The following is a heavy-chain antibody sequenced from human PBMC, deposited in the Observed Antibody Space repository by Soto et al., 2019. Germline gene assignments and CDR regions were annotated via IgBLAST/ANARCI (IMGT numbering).Heavy chain of an antibody. CDR2: ISAFNGHT. CDR1: GYTFTNFG. D-gene: IGHD6-13*01. Sequence: QVQLVQSGTEVKKPGASVKVSCKTSGYTFTNFGISWVRQAPAQGLEWMGWISAFNGHTHHAQKFQGRVTLTTDTSTTTAFLELRSLRSDDTAVYYCAREPPRATAGLNYFDPWGKGTLVSVSS. CDR3: AREPPRATAGLNYFDP. J-gene: IGHJ5*02. V-gene: IGHV1-18*01.